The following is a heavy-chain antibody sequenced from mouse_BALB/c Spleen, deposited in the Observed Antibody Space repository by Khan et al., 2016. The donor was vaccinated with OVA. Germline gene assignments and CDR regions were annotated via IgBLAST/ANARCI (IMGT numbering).Heavy chain of an antibody. V-gene: IGHV1S41*01. Sequence: DLVKPGASVKLSCKASGYTFTSYWINWIKQRPGQGLEWIGRIAPGSGSSSYNEMFKGKATLTLDTSSSTAYIQLSSLSSEYSAFDFCARTNYYGRTCYAIDYWGQGTSVTVSS. CDR1: GYTFTSYW. CDR3: ARTNYYGRTCYAIDY. D-gene: IGHD1-1*01. CDR2: IAPGSGSS. J-gene: IGHJ4*01.